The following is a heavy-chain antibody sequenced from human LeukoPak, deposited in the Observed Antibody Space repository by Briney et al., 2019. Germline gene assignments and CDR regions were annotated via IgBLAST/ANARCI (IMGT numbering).Heavy chain of an antibody. V-gene: IGHV5-51*01. J-gene: IGHJ3*02. D-gene: IGHD2-15*01. CDR3: ARVKLVVEELHDAFDI. Sequence: GESLKISCKGSRYSFTSYWIGWVRQMPGKGLEGMGNIYPGDSDTRYSPSFQGQVTISADKSISTAYLQWSSLKASDTAMYYCARVKLVVEELHDAFDIWGQGTMVTVSS. CDR2: IYPGDSDT. CDR1: RYSFTSYW.